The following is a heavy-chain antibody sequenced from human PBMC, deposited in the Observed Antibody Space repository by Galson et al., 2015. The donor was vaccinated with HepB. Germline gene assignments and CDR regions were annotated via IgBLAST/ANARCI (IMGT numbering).Heavy chain of an antibody. CDR3: AISGSYLGGFDY. Sequence: SVKVSCKASGYTFTSYAMHWVRQAPGQRLEWMGWINAGNGNTKYSQKFQGRVTITRDTSASAAYMELSSLRSEDTAVYYCAISGSYLGGFDYWGQGTLVTVSS. V-gene: IGHV1-3*01. J-gene: IGHJ4*02. CDR2: INAGNGNT. D-gene: IGHD1-26*01. CDR1: GYTFTSYA.